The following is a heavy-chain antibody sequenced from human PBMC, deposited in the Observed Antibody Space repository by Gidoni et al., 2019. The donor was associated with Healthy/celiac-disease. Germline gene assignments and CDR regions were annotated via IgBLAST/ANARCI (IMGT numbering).Heavy chain of an antibody. Sequence: QVQLVESGGGVVQPGRSLRLSCAASGFTFSSYGMHWVRQAPGKGLEWVAVIWYDGSNKYYADSVKGRFTISRDNSKNTLYLQMNSLRAEDTAVYYCARWAVVVPAARHYYGMDVWGQGTTVTVSS. CDR3: ARWAVVVPAARHYYGMDV. CDR2: IWYDGSNK. CDR1: GFTFSSYG. V-gene: IGHV3-33*01. D-gene: IGHD2-2*01. J-gene: IGHJ6*02.